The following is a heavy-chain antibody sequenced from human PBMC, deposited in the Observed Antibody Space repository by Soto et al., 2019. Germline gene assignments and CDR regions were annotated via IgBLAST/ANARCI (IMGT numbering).Heavy chain of an antibody. CDR1: GGSIYTYS. V-gene: IGHV4-4*07. J-gene: IGHJ4*02. CDR3: ATIVGANDY. Sequence: PSETLSLTCTVSGGSIYTYSWTWIRQPAGKGLEWIGRIYSSGRAHSNPSLKSRVSMSVDTSRNQCALKLNSVTAADTAVYYCATIVGANDYWGQGTLVTVSS. CDR2: IYSSGRA. D-gene: IGHD1-26*01.